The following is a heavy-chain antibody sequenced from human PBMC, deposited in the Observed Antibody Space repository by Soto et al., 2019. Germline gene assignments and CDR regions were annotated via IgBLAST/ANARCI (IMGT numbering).Heavy chain of an antibody. D-gene: IGHD3-10*01. V-gene: IGHV4-39*01. CDR3: ARLLGRFGELYYYYGMDV. J-gene: IGHJ6*02. CDR2: IYYSGST. Sequence: WETLSLTCTVSGGSISSSSYYWGWIRQPPGKGLEWIGSIYYSGSTYYNPSLKSRVTISVDTSKNKFSLKLSSVTAADTAVYYCARLLGRFGELYYYYGMDVWGQGTTVTVSS. CDR1: GGSISSSSYY.